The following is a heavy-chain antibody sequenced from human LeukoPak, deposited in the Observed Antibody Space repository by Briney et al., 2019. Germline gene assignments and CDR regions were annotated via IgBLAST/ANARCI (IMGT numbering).Heavy chain of an antibody. CDR3: ARPLVGATTYLDY. J-gene: IGHJ4*02. CDR1: GGSISSSSYY. V-gene: IGHV4-39*07. Sequence: PSETLSLTCTVSGGSISSSSYYWGWIRQPPGKGLEWIGSIYYSGSTYYNPSLKSRVTISVDTSKNQFSLKLSSVTAADTAVYYCARPLVGATTYLDYWGQGTLVTVSS. D-gene: IGHD1-26*01. CDR2: IYYSGST.